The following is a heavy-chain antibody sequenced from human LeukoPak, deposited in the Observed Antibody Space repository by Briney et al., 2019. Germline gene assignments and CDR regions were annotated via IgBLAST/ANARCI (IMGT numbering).Heavy chain of an antibody. J-gene: IGHJ4*02. D-gene: IGHD6-19*01. CDR2: IYHSGST. V-gene: IGHV4-30-2*01. Sequence: SETLSLTCAVSGGSISSGGYSWSWIRQPPGKGLEWIGYIYHSGSTYYNPSLKSRVTISVDRSKNQFSLKLSSVTAADTAVYYCARGHRSGWYDYWGQGTLVTVSS. CDR1: GGSISSGGYS. CDR3: ARGHRSGWYDY.